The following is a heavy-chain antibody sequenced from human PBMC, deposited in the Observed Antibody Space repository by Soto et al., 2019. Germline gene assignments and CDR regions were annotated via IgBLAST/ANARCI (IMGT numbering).Heavy chain of an antibody. CDR3: ARDGARFDP. D-gene: IGHD3-10*01. Sequence: QVQLQESGPGLVKPSETLSLTCTVSGGSVSSGSYYWSWIRQPPGKGLEWIGYIYYSGSTNYNPSLKSRVTISVDTSKNQFSLKLSSVTAADTAVYYCARDGARFDPWGQGTLVTVSS. CDR1: GGSVSSGSYY. V-gene: IGHV4-61*01. J-gene: IGHJ5*02. CDR2: IYYSGST.